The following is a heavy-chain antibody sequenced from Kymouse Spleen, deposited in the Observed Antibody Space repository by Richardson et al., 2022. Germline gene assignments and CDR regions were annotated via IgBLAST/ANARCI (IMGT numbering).Heavy chain of an antibody. CDR1: GGSFSGYY. V-gene: IGHV4-34*01. CDR3: ARVPNWNPFDY. Sequence: QVQLQQWGAGLLKPSETLSLTCAVYGGSFSGYYWSWIRQPPGKGLEWIGEINHSGSTNYNPSLKSRVTISVDTSKNQFSLKLSSVTAADTAVYYCARVPNWNPFDYWGQGTLVTVSS. D-gene: IGHD1-1*01. CDR2: INHSGST. J-gene: IGHJ4*02.